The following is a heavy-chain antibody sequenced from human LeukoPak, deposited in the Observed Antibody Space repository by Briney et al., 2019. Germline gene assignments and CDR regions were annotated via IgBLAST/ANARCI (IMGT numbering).Heavy chain of an antibody. J-gene: IGHJ4*02. V-gene: IGHV4-59*11. CDR1: GGSISSHY. CDR3: ARVDPDSSSTLEVYDY. CDR2: IYYSGST. Sequence: SETLSLTCTVSGGSISSHYWSWIRQPPGKGLEWIGYIYYSGSTNYNPSLKSRVTISVDTSENQFSLKLSSVTAADTAVYYCARVDPDSSSTLEVYDYWGQGTLVTVSS. D-gene: IGHD6-6*01.